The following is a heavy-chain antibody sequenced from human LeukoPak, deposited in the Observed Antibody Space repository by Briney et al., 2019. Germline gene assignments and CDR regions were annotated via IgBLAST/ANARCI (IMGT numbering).Heavy chain of an antibody. CDR3: ARAIVAAAGTSGRFDP. Sequence: SETLSLTCAVYGGSFSGYYWSWIRQPPGKGLEWIGETNHSGSTNYNPSLKSRVTISVDTSKNQFSLKLSSVTAADTAVYYCARAIVAAAGTSGRFDPWGQETLVTVSS. D-gene: IGHD6-13*01. CDR2: TNHSGST. V-gene: IGHV4-34*01. J-gene: IGHJ5*02. CDR1: GGSFSGYY.